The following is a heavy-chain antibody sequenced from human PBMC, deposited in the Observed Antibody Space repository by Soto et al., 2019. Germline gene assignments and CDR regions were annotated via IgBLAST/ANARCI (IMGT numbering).Heavy chain of an antibody. D-gene: IGHD6-19*01. CDR2: INHSGST. V-gene: IGHV4-34*01. J-gene: IGHJ3*02. CDR1: GGSFSGYY. CDR3: ARGYSSGWYDAFDI. Sequence: SETLSLTCAVYGGSFSGYYWSWIRQPPGKGLEWIGEINHSGSTNYKPSLKSRVTISVDTSKNQFSLKLSSVTAADTAVYYCARGYSSGWYDAFDIWGQGTMVTVSS.